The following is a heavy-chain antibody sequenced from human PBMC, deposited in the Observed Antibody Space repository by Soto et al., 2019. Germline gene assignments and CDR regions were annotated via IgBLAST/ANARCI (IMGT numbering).Heavy chain of an antibody. Sequence: SETLSLTCTVSGGSISSSSYYWGWIRQPPGKGLEWIGSIYYSGSTYYNPSLKSRVTISVDTSKNQFSLKLSSVTAADTAVYYCARRIVGANPFDYWGQGTLVTVSS. CDR3: ARRIVGANPFDY. D-gene: IGHD1-26*01. J-gene: IGHJ4*02. CDR1: GGSISSSSYY. V-gene: IGHV4-39*01. CDR2: IYYSGST.